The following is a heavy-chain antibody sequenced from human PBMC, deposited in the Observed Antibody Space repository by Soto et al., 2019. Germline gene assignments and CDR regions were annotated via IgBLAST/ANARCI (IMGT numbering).Heavy chain of an antibody. J-gene: IGHJ6*02. CDR3: ARELSGSYSYYYYGMDV. CDR1: GFTFSSYA. CDR2: ISYDGSNK. D-gene: IGHD1-26*01. V-gene: IGHV3-30-3*01. Sequence: GGSLRLSCAASGFTFSSYAMHWVRQAPGKGLEWVAVISYDGSNKYYADSVKGRFTISRDNSKNTLYLQMNSLRAEDTAVYYCARELSGSYSYYYYGMDVWGQGTTVTVS.